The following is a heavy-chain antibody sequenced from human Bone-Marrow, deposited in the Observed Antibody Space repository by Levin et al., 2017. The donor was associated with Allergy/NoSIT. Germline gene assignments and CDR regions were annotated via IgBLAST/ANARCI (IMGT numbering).Heavy chain of an antibody. J-gene: IGHJ4*02. CDR3: ARDPYGSGLNFFDY. CDR2: ISYDGSNK. Sequence: GESLKISCAASGFTFNLYGMHWVRQAPGKGLEWVALISYDGSNKYYTDSVKGRFAISRDNSTSTLYLQMNSLRAEDTAVYYCARDPYGSGLNFFDYWGQGTLVTVSS. V-gene: IGHV3-30*03. CDR1: GFTFNLYG. D-gene: IGHD3-10*01.